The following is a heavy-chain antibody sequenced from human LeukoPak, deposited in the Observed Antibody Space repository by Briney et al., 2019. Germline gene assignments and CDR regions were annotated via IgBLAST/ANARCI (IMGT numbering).Heavy chain of an antibody. J-gene: IGHJ4*02. CDR2: IYYSGST. D-gene: IGHD3-22*01. V-gene: IGHV4-59*01. Sequence: SETLSLTCTVSGGSISSYYWSWIRQPPGKGLEWIGYIYYSGSTNYNPSLKSRVTISVDTSKNQFSLKLSSVTAADTAVYYCARAKYYYESSGYYLFDYWGQGTLVTVSS. CDR1: GGSISSYY. CDR3: ARAKYYYESSGYYLFDY.